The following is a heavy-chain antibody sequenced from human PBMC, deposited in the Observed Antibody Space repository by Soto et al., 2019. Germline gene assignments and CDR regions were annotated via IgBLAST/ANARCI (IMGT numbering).Heavy chain of an antibody. CDR3: AANPGNVATFDY. Sequence: GGSLRLSCAASGFTFSSYGMHWVRQAPGKGLEWVAVIWYDGSKKYYGDSVKGRFTISRDISKNTLFLQMNSLRAEDTAIYYCAANPGNVATFDYWGQGTLVTVSS. D-gene: IGHD5-12*01. CDR2: IWYDGSKK. V-gene: IGHV3-33*01. J-gene: IGHJ4*02. CDR1: GFTFSSYG.